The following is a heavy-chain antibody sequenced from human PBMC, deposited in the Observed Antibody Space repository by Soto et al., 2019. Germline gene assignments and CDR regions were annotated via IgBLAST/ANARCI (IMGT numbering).Heavy chain of an antibody. V-gene: IGHV6-1*01. CDR3: ARDWVYSSSAGTNWFDP. Sequence: TLSLTCAISGDSVSSNSAAWNWIRQSPSRGLEWLGRTYYRSKWYNDYAVSVKSRITINPDTSKNQFSLQLNSVTPEDTAVYYCARDWVYSSSAGTNWFDPWGQGTLVTVSS. J-gene: IGHJ5*02. CDR2: TYYRSKWYN. CDR1: GDSVSSNSAA. D-gene: IGHD6-6*01.